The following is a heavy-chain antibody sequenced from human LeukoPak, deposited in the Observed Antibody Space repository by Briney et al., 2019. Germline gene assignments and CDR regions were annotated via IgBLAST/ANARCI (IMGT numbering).Heavy chain of an antibody. CDR2: ITSGRST. CDR1: GFTFSSYG. J-gene: IGHJ4*02. D-gene: IGHD5-12*01. CDR3: AKDQAPTN. V-gene: IGHV3-23*01. Sequence: GGSLRLSCAASGFTFSSYGMSWVRQAQGKGLEWVSTITSGRSTYYADSVKGRFTISRDNSKNTLYLQMNSLRAEDTAVYYCAKDQAPTNWGQGTLVTVSS.